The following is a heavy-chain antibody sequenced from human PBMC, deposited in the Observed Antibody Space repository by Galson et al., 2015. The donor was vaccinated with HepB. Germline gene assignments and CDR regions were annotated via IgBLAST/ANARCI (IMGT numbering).Heavy chain of an antibody. CDR2: IYSSSSST. CDR1: GFSVYSNY. V-gene: IGHV3-53*01. J-gene: IGHJ4*02. Sequence: SLRLSCAASGFSVYSNYMNWVRQAPGKGLEWVSLIYSSSSSTSYADFVRGRFTISRDTSKNTVYLQMSRLRAGDTAIYYCAQLGTGYWGRGTLVTVSS. CDR3: AQLGTGY. D-gene: IGHD7-27*01.